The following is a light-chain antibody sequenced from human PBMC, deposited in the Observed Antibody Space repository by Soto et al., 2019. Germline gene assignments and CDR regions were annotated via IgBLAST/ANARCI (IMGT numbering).Light chain of an antibody. CDR2: GAS. V-gene: IGKV3-15*01. CDR1: ESISSN. J-gene: IGKJ2*01. Sequence: EIVMTQSPVTLSVSPGERATLSCRASESISSNLSWYQQKPGQAPRLLIYGASTRATDIPARFSGSGSGTEINLTISSLQSEDFAVYYCQRYNSGRPMYTFGQGTKLEIK. CDR3: QRYNSGRPMYT.